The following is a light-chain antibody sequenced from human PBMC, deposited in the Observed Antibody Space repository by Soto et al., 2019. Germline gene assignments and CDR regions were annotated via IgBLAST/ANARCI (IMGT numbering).Light chain of an antibody. CDR2: EVS. CDR1: GSDVGSYNR. Sequence: QSALTQPPSVSGSPGQSVAISCTGTGSDVGSYNRVSWYQQPPGAAPKLMIYEVSNRPSGVPDRFSGSKSGNTASLTISGLQAEDEADYYCNSYTGSSTYVFGTGTKVTVL. CDR3: NSYTGSSTYV. J-gene: IGLJ1*01. V-gene: IGLV2-18*02.